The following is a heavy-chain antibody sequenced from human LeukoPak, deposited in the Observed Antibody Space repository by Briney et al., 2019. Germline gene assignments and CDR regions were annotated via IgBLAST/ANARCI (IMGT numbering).Heavy chain of an antibody. D-gene: IGHD3-10*01. CDR3: ARDQGWGDWYFDL. V-gene: IGHV4-59*01. CDR2: LFYNGNT. Sequence: SETLSLTCTVSGGSIRSSYWSWIRQPPGKGLEWIGYLFYNGNTNYNSSLKSRVTISVDTSKNQSSLKLNSLTAADTAVYFCARDQGWGDWYFDLWGRGTLVTVSS. J-gene: IGHJ2*01. CDR1: GGSIRSSY.